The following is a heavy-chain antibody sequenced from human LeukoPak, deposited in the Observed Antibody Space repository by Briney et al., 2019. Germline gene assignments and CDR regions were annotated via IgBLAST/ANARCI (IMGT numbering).Heavy chain of an antibody. CDR1: GFSFSNYF. Sequence: PGGSLRLSCEASGFSFSNYFMSWIRQAPGKALEWVSYITNSGRSTNYADAVKGRFTISRDNAKKSLYLEMTDLRAEDTGVYYCAREASGNYHVFDSWGQGTLVTVSS. D-gene: IGHD1-26*01. J-gene: IGHJ4*02. CDR3: AREASGNYHVFDS. V-gene: IGHV3-11*04. CDR2: ITNSGRST.